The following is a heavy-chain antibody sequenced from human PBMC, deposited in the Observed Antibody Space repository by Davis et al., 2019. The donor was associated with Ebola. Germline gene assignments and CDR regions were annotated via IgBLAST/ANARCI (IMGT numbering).Heavy chain of an antibody. D-gene: IGHD3-16*01. CDR1: GGSITPSRYS. CDR2: ILYSVCT. CDR3: AIHIAWLILGRCDS. Sequence: MPSETLSLTCTVSGGSITPSRYSLVSFRQSPGKGLFWVGTILYSVCTFYNPSSMSPATISVATSKNQFSLKLNSVTAAVTAVYFCAIHIAWLILGRCDSWGQGTLVTVSS. V-gene: IGHV4-39*01. J-gene: IGHJ4*02.